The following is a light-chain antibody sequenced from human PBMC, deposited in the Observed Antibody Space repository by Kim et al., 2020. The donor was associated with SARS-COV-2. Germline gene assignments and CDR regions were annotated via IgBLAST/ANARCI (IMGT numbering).Light chain of an antibody. J-gene: IGKJ4*01. V-gene: IGKV3D-20*01. CDR2: DAS. CDR1: QSVRSNF. CDR3: QQYGSSPLT. Sequence: PGERATLSCGASQSVRSNFLAWYQQKPGLAPRLLIYDASNRASGIPDRFSGSGSGTDFTLTISRLEPEDFAIYYCQQYGSSPLTFGGGTKV.